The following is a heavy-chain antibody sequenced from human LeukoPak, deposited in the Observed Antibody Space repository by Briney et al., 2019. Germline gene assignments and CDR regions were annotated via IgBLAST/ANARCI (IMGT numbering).Heavy chain of an antibody. J-gene: IGHJ4*02. V-gene: IGHV3-49*03. D-gene: IGHD2-2*01. CDR1: GFTFDDYA. Sequence: GGSLRLSCAASGFTFDDYAMSWFRQAPGKGLEWVSLIRDKAYGGTTEYAASVKGRFTISRDDSKNIAYLQVNSLKTEDTAVYYCTRDCSSTNCFVDYWGQGTLVTVSS. CDR2: IRDKAYGGTT. CDR3: TRDCSSTNCFVDY.